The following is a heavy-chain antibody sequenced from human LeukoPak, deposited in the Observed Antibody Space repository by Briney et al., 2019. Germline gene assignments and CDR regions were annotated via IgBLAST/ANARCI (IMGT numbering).Heavy chain of an antibody. CDR1: GFTFSSYG. CDR2: IRYDGSNK. Sequence: GGSLRLSCAASGFTFSSYGMHWVRQAPGKGLEWVAFIRYDGSNKYYADSVKGRFTISRDNSKNTLYLQMNSLRAEDTAVYYCARDRDCTGGSCRENLDYWGQGTLVTVSS. V-gene: IGHV3-30*02. J-gene: IGHJ4*02. D-gene: IGHD2-15*01. CDR3: ARDRDCTGGSCRENLDY.